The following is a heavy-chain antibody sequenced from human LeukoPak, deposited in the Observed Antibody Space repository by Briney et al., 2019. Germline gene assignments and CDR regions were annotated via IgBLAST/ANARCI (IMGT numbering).Heavy chain of an antibody. CDR2: IIPIFGTA. CDR1: GGTFSSYA. V-gene: IGHV1-69*13. D-gene: IGHD3-3*01. Sequence: SVKVSCKASGGTFSSYAISWVRQAPGQGLEWMGGIIPIFGTANYAQKFQGRVTITADESTSTAYMELSSLRSEDTAVYYCARVGLRFLEWLSDAFDIWGQGTMVTVSS. J-gene: IGHJ3*02. CDR3: ARVGLRFLEWLSDAFDI.